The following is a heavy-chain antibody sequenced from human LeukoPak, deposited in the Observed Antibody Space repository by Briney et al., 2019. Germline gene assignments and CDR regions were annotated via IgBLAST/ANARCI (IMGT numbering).Heavy chain of an antibody. CDR3: ASVLNYYYGMDV. D-gene: IGHD3-10*01. Sequence: SETLSLTCTVSGGSISSSSYYWGWIRQPPGKGLEWIGSIYHSGGTNYNPSLKSRVTISVDKSKNQFSLKLNSVTAADTAVYYCASVLNYYYGMDVWGQGTTVTVSS. J-gene: IGHJ6*02. CDR2: IYHSGGT. CDR1: GGSISSSSYY. V-gene: IGHV4-39*07.